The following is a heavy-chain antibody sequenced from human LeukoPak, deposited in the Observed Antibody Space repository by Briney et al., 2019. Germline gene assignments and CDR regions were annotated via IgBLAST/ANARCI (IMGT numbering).Heavy chain of an antibody. Sequence: ASVKVSCKASGYTFTGYYMHWVRQAPGQGLEWMGWINPNSGGTIYAQKLQGRVTMTRDTSISTAYMELSGLRSDDTAVYYCARGFQLPHPLEDWLDPWGQGTLVTVSS. D-gene: IGHD2-2*01. J-gene: IGHJ5*02. CDR3: ARGFQLPHPLEDWLDP. CDR1: GYTFTGYY. V-gene: IGHV1-2*02. CDR2: INPNSGGT.